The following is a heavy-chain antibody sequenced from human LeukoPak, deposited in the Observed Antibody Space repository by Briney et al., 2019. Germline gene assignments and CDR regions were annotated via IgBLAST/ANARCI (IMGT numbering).Heavy chain of an antibody. CDR1: GGSISSTSYY. J-gene: IGHJ6*02. V-gene: IGHV4-39*01. CDR2: IYYSGST. D-gene: IGHD2-15*01. Sequence: ETLSLTCTVSGGSISSTSYYWGWIRQPPGKGLEWIGSIYYSGSTYYNPSLKSRVTISVDTSKNQFSLKLSSVTAADTAVYYCTLYSYYYGMDVWGQGTTITVSS. CDR3: TLYSYYYGMDV.